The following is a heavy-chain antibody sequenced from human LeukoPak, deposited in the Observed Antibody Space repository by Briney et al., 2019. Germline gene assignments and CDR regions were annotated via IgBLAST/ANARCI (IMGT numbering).Heavy chain of an antibody. J-gene: IGHJ4*02. CDR3: ARATPGGYCSGGSCYSDSSVDY. D-gene: IGHD2-15*01. CDR2: INPSGGST. CDR1: GYTFTSYY. Sequence: GASVKVSCKASGYTFTSYYMHWVRQAPGQGLEWMGIINPSGGSTSYAQKFQGRVTMTRDMSTGTVYMELSSLRSEDTAVYYCARATPGGYCSGGSCYSDSSVDYWGQGTLVTVSS. V-gene: IGHV1-46*01.